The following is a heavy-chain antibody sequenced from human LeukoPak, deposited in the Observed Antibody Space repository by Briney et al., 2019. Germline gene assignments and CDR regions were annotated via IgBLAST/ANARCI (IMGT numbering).Heavy chain of an antibody. CDR3: ARDRWGCSSTSCYYNWFDP. Sequence: VASVKVSCKASGYTFTGYYMHWVRQAPGQGLEWMGRINPNSGGTNYAQKFQGRVTMTRDTSISTAYMELSSLRSEDTAVYYCARDRWGCSSTSCYYNWFDPWGQGTLVTVSS. CDR1: GYTFTGYY. V-gene: IGHV1-2*06. CDR2: INPNSGGT. J-gene: IGHJ5*02. D-gene: IGHD2-2*01.